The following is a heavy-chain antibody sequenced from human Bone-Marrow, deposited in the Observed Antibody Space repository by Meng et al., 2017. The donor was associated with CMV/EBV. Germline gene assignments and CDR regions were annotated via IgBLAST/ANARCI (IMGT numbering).Heavy chain of an antibody. Sequence: ASVKVSCKASGYTFTGYYIHWVRQAPGQGLEWMGWINPNNGATNFAQNFQGRVTMTRDTSISTAYMELSRLTSDDTAVYYCAFGNSGGYYGGHEYFQQWGQGTLVTVSS. CDR3: AFGNSGGYYGGHEYFQQ. D-gene: IGHD1-26*01. CDR1: GYTFTGYY. J-gene: IGHJ1*01. V-gene: IGHV1-2*02. CDR2: INPNNGAT.